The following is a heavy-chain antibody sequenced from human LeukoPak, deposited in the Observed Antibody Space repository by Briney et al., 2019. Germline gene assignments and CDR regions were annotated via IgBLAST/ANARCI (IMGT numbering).Heavy chain of an antibody. CDR3: ARAGRNDYGDYAGY. CDR1: GFTFSSYS. Sequence: GGSLRLSCAASGFTFSSYSMNWVRQAPGKGLEWVSSISSSSSYIYYADSVKGRFTISRDNAKNSLYLQMNSLRAEDTAVYYCARAGRNDYGDYAGYWGQGTLVTVSS. D-gene: IGHD4-17*01. V-gene: IGHV3-21*01. CDR2: ISSSSSYI. J-gene: IGHJ4*02.